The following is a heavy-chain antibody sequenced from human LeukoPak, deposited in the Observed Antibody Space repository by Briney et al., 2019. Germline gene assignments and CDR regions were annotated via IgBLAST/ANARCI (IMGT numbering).Heavy chain of an antibody. CDR3: ARDGVSSFPGLVWF. Sequence: SETLSLTCTVSGDSISSYYGSWIRQPAGKGLEWVGRIYTSGSTNYSPSLKSRVTMSVDTSKNQFSLKLTSVTAADTAVYYCARDGVSSFPGLVWFWGQGTLVTVSS. CDR1: GDSISSYY. V-gene: IGHV4-4*07. D-gene: IGHD6-6*01. CDR2: IYTSGST. J-gene: IGHJ4*02.